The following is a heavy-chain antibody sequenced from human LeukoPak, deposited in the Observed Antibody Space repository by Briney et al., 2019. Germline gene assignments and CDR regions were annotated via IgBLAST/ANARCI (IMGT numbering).Heavy chain of an antibody. CDR3: ARTLGSYYYGSGSYFSFDY. Sequence: SETLSLTCTVSGGSISSSSYYWGWIRQPPGKGLEWIGEINDSGSTNYNPSLKSRVTISVDTSKNQFSLKLSSVTAADTAVYYCARTLGSYYYGSGSYFSFDYWGQGTLVTVSS. V-gene: IGHV4-39*07. CDR2: INDSGST. CDR1: GGSISSSSYY. J-gene: IGHJ4*02. D-gene: IGHD3-10*01.